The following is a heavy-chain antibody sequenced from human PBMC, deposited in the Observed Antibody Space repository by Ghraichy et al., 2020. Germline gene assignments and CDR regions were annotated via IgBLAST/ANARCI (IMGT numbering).Heavy chain of an antibody. CDR3: ARRALDYSHYVLDI. Sequence: SETLSLTCSVSGASISNYYWNWIRQTPGKGLEWIGFVYYSGSTNYNPSLKSRVTMSVDTSKKQVSLTMRSVTAADTAVYYCARRALDYSHYVLDIWGQGMTVTFSS. J-gene: IGHJ6*02. D-gene: IGHD1-26*01. V-gene: IGHV4-59*08. CDR1: GASISNYY. CDR2: VYYSGST.